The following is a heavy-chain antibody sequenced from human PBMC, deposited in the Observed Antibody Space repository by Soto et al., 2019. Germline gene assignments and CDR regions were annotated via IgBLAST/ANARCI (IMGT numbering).Heavy chain of an antibody. CDR3: ARGRGLTGTRFDY. CDR2: IYYSGST. CDR1: GGSISGGGYY. J-gene: IGHJ4*02. Sequence: QVQLQESGPGLVKPSQTLSLTCTVSGGSISGGGYYWSWIRQHPGKGLEWIGYIYYSGSTYYNPSPKSRATLSVDTSKHQFSLNLSSVTAADTAVYYCARGRGLTGTRFDYWGQGALVTVSS. V-gene: IGHV4-31*03. D-gene: IGHD1-20*01.